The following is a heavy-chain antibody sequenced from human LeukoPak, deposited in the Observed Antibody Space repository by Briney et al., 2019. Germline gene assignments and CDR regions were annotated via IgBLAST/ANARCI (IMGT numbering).Heavy chain of an antibody. D-gene: IGHD6-13*01. Sequence: GASVKVSCKASGYTFTSYGISWVRQAPGQGLEWMGWISAYNGNTNYAQKLQGRVTMTTDTSTSTAYMELRSLRSDDTAVYYCARAGGYRSLRLPPGAEYFQHWGQGTLVTVSS. J-gene: IGHJ1*01. CDR3: ARAGGYRSLRLPPGAEYFQH. CDR2: ISAYNGNT. V-gene: IGHV1-18*01. CDR1: GYTFTSYG.